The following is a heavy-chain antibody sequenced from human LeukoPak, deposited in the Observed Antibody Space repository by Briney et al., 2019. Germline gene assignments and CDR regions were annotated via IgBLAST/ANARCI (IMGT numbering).Heavy chain of an antibody. CDR3: ARGRYNWSY. D-gene: IGHD1-1*01. J-gene: IGHJ4*02. CDR1: GYSISSGYY. Sequence: PSETLSLTCAVSGYSISSGYYWSWIRQPPGKGLEWIGEINHSGSTNYNPSLKSRVTISVDTSKNQFSLRLSSVTAADTSVYYCARGRYNWSYWGQGTLVTVSS. V-gene: IGHV4-34*01. CDR2: INHSGST.